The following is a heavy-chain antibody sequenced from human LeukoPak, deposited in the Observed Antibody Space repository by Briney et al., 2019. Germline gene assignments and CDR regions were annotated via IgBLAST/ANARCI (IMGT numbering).Heavy chain of an antibody. D-gene: IGHD3-22*01. CDR3: ARRAGDYSHLYDY. Sequence: GGSLRLSCTVSGFTVSSNSMRWVRQAPGKGLEWGSFIYSGGSTHYSDCVKGRFTISRDNSKNTLYLQMNSLRAEDTAVYYCARRAGDYSHLYDYWGQGTLVTVSS. V-gene: IGHV3-53*01. J-gene: IGHJ4*02. CDR1: GFTVSSNS. CDR2: IYSGGST.